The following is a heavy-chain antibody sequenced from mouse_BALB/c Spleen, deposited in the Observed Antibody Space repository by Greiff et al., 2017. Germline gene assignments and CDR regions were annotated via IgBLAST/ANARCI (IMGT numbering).Heavy chain of an antibody. V-gene: IGHV1S137*01. J-gene: IGHJ3*01. CDR2: ISTYYGDA. D-gene: IGHD2-1*01. CDR3: APSYGNLFAY. Sequence: QVQLQQSGAELVGPGVSVSISCKGSGYTFTDYAMHWVKQSHAKSLEWIGVISTYYGDASYNQKFKGKATMTVDNSSSTAYMVLARLTSEDSAIYYCAPSYGNLFAYWGQGTLVTVSA. CDR1: GYTFTDYA.